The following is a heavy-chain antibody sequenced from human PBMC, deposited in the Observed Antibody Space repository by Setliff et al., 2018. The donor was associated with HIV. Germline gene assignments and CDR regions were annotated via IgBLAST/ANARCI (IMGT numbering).Heavy chain of an antibody. D-gene: IGHD2-2*01. CDR1: GGSISSSNW. V-gene: IGHV4-4*02. J-gene: IGHJ4*02. Sequence: SETLSLTCAVSGGSISSSNWWSWVRQPPGKGLEWIGEINHSGSTNYNPSLENRVTISVDTSKSQFFLMLSSVTAADTAVYYCARASSDIPGVDSNYFDDWGQGTLVTVSS. CDR3: ARASSDIPGVDSNYFDD. CDR2: INHSGST.